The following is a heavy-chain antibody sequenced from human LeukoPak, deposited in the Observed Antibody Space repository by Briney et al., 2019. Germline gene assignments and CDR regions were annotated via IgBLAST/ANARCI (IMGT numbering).Heavy chain of an antibody. V-gene: IGHV3-48*02. CDR3: AKDSDYYHSSGYYYAYFQH. Sequence: PGGSLRLSCAVSGFTFSTYSMNWVRQAPGKGLEWVSYISSGSSTIYYADSVKGRFTISRDNAKNSLYLQMNSLRDEDTAVYYCAKDSDYYHSSGYYYAYFQHWGQGTLVTVSS. CDR1: GFTFSTYS. D-gene: IGHD3-22*01. CDR2: ISSGSSTI. J-gene: IGHJ1*01.